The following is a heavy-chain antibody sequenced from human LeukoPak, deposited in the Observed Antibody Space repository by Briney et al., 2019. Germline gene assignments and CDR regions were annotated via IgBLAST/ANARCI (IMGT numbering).Heavy chain of an antibody. CDR3: ASPFSTGYSSSWYVY. CDR2: ISYDGSNK. D-gene: IGHD6-13*01. Sequence: GGSLRLSCAASGFTFNDYGMSWVRQAPGKGLEWVAVISYDGSNKYYADSVKGRFTISRDNSKNTLYLQMNSLRAEDTAVYYCASPFSTGYSSSWYVYWGQGTLVTVSS. CDR1: GFTFNDYG. J-gene: IGHJ4*02. V-gene: IGHV3-30*03.